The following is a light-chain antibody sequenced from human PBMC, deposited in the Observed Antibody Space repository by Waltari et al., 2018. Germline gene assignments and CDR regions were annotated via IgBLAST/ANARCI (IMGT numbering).Light chain of an antibody. V-gene: IGLV2-14*01. CDR3: CSFTSRSTWV. CDR1: SSDVGGYNY. J-gene: IGLJ3*02. Sequence: QSALTQPASVSGSPGQSITISCTGTSSDVGGYNYVSWYQQHPGKVPKLLIFDVRNRPAGVSNRFSGSTSGNTASLTISGLQAEDESDYYCCSFTSRSTWVFGGGTKLTVL. CDR2: DVR.